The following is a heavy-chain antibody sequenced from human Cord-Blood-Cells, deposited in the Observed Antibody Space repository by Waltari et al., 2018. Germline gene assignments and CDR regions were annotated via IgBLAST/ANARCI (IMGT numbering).Heavy chain of an antibody. CDR2: ISYDGSNK. V-gene: IGHV3-30*04. CDR1: GFTFISYA. CDR3: ARVSSINAFDI. J-gene: IGHJ3*02. Sequence: QVQLVESGGGVVQPGRSLRLSWAAFGFTFISYALHWVRQAPGKGLEWVAVISYDGSNKYYADSVKGRFTISRDNSKNTLYLQMNSLRAEDTAVYYCARVSSINAFDIWGQGTMVTDSS. D-gene: IGHD2-21*01.